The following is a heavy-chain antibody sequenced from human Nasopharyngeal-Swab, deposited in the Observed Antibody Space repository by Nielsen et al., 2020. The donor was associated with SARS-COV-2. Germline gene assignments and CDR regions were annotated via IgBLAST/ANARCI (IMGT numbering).Heavy chain of an antibody. J-gene: IGHJ2*01. Sequence: SETLSLTCTVSGGSISSYYWSWIRQPPGKGLEWIGYIYYSGSTNYNPSLKSRVTISVDTSKYQFSLKLSSVTAADTAIYYCARDGRSSWYFDLWGRGTLVTVSS. V-gene: IGHV4-59*01. CDR3: ARDGRSSWYFDL. CDR1: GGSISSYY. CDR2: IYYSGST.